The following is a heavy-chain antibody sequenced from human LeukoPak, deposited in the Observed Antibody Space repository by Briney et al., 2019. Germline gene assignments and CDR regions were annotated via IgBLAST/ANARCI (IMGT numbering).Heavy chain of an antibody. CDR1: GFTFSSYA. V-gene: IGHV3-30*04. CDR3: AKDYGVTIFGVPLG. J-gene: IGHJ4*02. D-gene: IGHD3-3*01. Sequence: PGGSLRLSCAASGFTFSSYAMHWVRQAPGKGLEWVAVISYDGSNKYYADSAKGRFTISRDNSKNTLYLTMNSLRAEDTAVYYCAKDYGVTIFGVPLGWGQGTLVTVSS. CDR2: ISYDGSNK.